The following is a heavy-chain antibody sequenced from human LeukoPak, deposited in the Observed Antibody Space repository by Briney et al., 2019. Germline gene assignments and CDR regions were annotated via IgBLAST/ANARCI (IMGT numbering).Heavy chain of an antibody. CDR1: GGSISNYY. Sequence: MTSETLSLTCTVSGGSISNYYWSWIRQPAGKGLEWIGRIYTSGSTNYNPNYNPSLKSRVTMSVDTSKNQFSLKLTSVTAADTAVYYCARDRYDSVYNWFDPWGQGTLVTVSS. J-gene: IGHJ5*02. CDR3: ARDRYDSVYNWFDP. D-gene: IGHD3-22*01. V-gene: IGHV4-4*07. CDR2: IYTSGST.